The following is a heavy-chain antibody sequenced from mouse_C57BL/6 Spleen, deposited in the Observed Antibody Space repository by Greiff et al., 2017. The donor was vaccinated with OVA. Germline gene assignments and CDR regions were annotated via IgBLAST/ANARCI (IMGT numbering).Heavy chain of an antibody. D-gene: IGHD1-1*01. Sequence: EVQLVESGPGLVKPSQSLSLTCSVTGYSITSGYYWNWIRQFPGNKLEWMGYISYDGSNNYNPSLKNRISITRDTSKNQFFLKLNSVTTEDTATYYCAREMRLRFYFDYWGQGTTLTVSS. V-gene: IGHV3-6*01. CDR1: GYSITSGYY. CDR3: AREMRLRFYFDY. J-gene: IGHJ2*01. CDR2: ISYDGSN.